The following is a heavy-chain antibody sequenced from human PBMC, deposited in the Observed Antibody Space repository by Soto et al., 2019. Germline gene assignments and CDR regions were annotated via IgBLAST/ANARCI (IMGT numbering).Heavy chain of an antibody. J-gene: IGHJ6*02. CDR3: ARDQYSSSWYDSYYYYGMDV. CDR2: INPNSGGT. Sequence: VASVKVSCKASGYTFTGYYMHWVRQAPGQGLEWMGWINPNSGGTNYAQKFQGWVTMTRDTSISTAYMELSRLRSDDTVVYYCARDQYSSSWYDSYYYYGMDVWGQGTTVTVSS. V-gene: IGHV1-2*04. D-gene: IGHD6-13*01. CDR1: GYTFTGYY.